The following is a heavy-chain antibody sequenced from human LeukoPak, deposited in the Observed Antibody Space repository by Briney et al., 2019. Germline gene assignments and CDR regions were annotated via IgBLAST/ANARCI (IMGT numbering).Heavy chain of an antibody. Sequence: GGSLRLSCTASGFTFSSYWMSWVRQAPGKGLEWVANIKKDGSEKYYVDSVKGRFTISRDNAKTSLYLQMNSLRAEDTAVYYCARDLSGVTGYTYGRGIDYWGQRTLVTVSS. CDR3: ARDLSGVTGYTYGRGIDY. J-gene: IGHJ4*02. CDR1: GFTFSSYW. V-gene: IGHV3-7*01. CDR2: IKKDGSEK. D-gene: IGHD5-18*01.